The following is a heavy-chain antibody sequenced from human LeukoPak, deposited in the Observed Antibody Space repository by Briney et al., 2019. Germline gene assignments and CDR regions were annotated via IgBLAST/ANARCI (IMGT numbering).Heavy chain of an antibody. V-gene: IGHV3-74*01. CDR3: AKDLGRYRNNYFDY. CDR1: GFTFSNYW. J-gene: IGHJ4*02. CDR2: INRDGRST. Sequence: PGGSLRLSCAASGFTFSNYWMHWVRQAPGKGLVWVSRINRDGRSTNYADSVKGRFTISRDDSKNTLYLQMNSLRAEDTAVYYCAKDLGRYRNNYFDYWGQGTLVTVSS. D-gene: IGHD1-26*01.